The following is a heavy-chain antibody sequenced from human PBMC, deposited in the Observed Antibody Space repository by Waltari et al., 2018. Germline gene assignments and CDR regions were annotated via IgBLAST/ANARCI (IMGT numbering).Heavy chain of an antibody. Sequence: QVQLVQSGAEVKKPGSSVKVSCKASGGTFSSYAIRWVREAPGQGLEWMGGIIPIFGTANYAQKFQGRVTITTDESTSTAYMELSSLRSEDTAVYYCARGRRRVDIVAEYYFDYWGQGTLVTVSS. J-gene: IGHJ4*02. CDR3: ARGRRRVDIVAEYYFDY. CDR1: GGTFSSYA. CDR2: IIPIFGTA. V-gene: IGHV1-69*05. D-gene: IGHD5-12*01.